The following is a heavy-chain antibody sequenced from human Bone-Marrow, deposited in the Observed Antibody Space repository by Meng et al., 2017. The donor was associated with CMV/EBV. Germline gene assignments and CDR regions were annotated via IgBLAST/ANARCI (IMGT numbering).Heavy chain of an antibody. CDR3: AKEQKMYYDSSGYDY. J-gene: IGHJ4*02. CDR2: IWYDGSNK. CDR1: GFTFSSYG. D-gene: IGHD3-22*01. V-gene: IGHV3-33*06. Sequence: GGSLRLSCAASGFTFSSYGMHWVRQAPGKGLEWVAVIWYDGSNKYYADSVKGRFTISRDNSKNTLYLQMNSLRAEDTAVYYCAKEQKMYYDSSGYDYWGQGTLVTVSS.